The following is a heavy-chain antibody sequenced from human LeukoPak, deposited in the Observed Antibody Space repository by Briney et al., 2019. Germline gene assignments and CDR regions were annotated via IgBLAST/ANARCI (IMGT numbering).Heavy chain of an antibody. CDR2: IKQDGSEK. D-gene: IGHD6-13*01. CDR3: ARGHGTRGFDY. Sequence: GGSLRLSCAASGLTFSSYWMSWVRQAPGKGLEWVANIKQDGSEKYYVDSVKGRFTISRDNAKNSLYLQMNSLRAEDTAVYYCARGHGTRGFDYWGQGTLVTVSS. V-gene: IGHV3-7*01. J-gene: IGHJ4*02. CDR1: GLTFSSYW.